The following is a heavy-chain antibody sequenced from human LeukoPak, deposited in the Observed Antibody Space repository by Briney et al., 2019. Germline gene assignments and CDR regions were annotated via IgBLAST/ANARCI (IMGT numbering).Heavy chain of an antibody. D-gene: IGHD2-21*02. V-gene: IGHV4-31*03. J-gene: IGHJ5*02. CDR3: ARSGDSVGDGWFDP. CDR1: GGSISSGGYC. CDR2: IYNSGST. Sequence: PSETLSLTCSVSGGSISSGGYCWTWLRQHPGKGLEWMGYIYNSGSTYYNPSLKSRVTISVDTSKNQFSLKLSSVTAADTAVYSCARSGDSVGDGWFDPWGQGTLVTVSS.